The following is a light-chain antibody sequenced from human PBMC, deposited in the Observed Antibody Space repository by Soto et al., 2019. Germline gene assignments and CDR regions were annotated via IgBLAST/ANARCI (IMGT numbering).Light chain of an antibody. CDR3: QQYRIYPLT. CDR1: QATNNY. Sequence: DIQMTQSPSSLSASVGDRVTLTCRASQATNNYLAWFQQKAGKAPRSLIYAANILQDGVPSRFSGSGSGTDFTLTISSLQPEDSATYYCQQYRIYPLTFSGGTKVEI. CDR2: AAN. J-gene: IGKJ4*01. V-gene: IGKV1-16*01.